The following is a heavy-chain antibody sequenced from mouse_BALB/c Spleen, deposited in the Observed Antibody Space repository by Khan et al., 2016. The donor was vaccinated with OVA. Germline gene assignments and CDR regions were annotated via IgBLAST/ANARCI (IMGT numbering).Heavy chain of an antibody. Sequence: EVQLQESGPGLVKPSQSLSLTCSVTGYSITSGYFWNWIRQFPGNKLEWMGYIRYDGNSKYNPSLKNRIPITRDTPKNQFLLQLNSGTAEATAEYCGTRGRSSDPAWFAYWGQGSLVTFSA. CDR3: TRGRSSDPAWFAY. CDR1: GYSITSGYF. J-gene: IGHJ3*01. CDR2: IRYDGNS. D-gene: IGHD3-1*01. V-gene: IGHV3-6*02.